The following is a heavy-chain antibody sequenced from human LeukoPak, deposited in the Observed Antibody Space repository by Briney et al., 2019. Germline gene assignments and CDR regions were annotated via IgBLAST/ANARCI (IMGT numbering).Heavy chain of an antibody. CDR2: ISYDGSNE. Sequence: GGSLRLSCAASGFTFSSYAMHWVRQAPGKGLEWAAVISYDGSNEYYADSVKGRFTISRDNSENTLYLQMNSLRAEDTAVYYCARGGGLRAYYFDYWGQGTLVTVSS. D-gene: IGHD5-24*01. CDR3: ARGGGLRAYYFDY. V-gene: IGHV3-30*04. CDR1: GFTFSSYA. J-gene: IGHJ4*02.